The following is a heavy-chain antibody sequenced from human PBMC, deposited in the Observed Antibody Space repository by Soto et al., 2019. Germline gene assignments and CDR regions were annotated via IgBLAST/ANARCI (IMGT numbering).Heavy chain of an antibody. CDR3: ARAAYRRIWLLSH. J-gene: IGHJ1*01. Sequence: RASVKVSWKASGYNISSYDIIWVRQAAGQGLEWMGWMDPNRGHSDSVQNFRGRVTMTTNISASTAYMELSGLRSDDTGVYYCARAAYRRIWLLSHRAQGTLVIVSS. V-gene: IGHV1-8*01. CDR2: MDPNRGHS. CDR1: GYNISSYD. D-gene: IGHD3-9*01.